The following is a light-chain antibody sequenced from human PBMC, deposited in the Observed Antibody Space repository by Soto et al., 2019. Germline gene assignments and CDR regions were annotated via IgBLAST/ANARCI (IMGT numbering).Light chain of an antibody. CDR1: SSDVGGYNY. Sequence: QSALTQPASVSGSPGQSISISCTGTSSDVGGYNYVSWYQQHPGKAPKLIIYKVSNRPSGVSNRFSGSKSGNTASLTISGLQSEDEADYYCISYTRRTSYVFGTGTKVTVL. CDR3: ISYTRRTSYV. V-gene: IGLV2-14*01. CDR2: KVS. J-gene: IGLJ1*01.